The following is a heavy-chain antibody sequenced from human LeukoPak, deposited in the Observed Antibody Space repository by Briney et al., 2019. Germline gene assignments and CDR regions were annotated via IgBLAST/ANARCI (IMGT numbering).Heavy chain of an antibody. J-gene: IGHJ4*02. Sequence: PSETLSLTCTVSGGSISSYYWSWIRQPPGKGLEWIGYIYYSGSTNYNPSLKSRVTISVDTSKNQFSLKLSSVTAADTAVYYCARVGAVAGIIGWDYFDYWGQGTLVTVSS. CDR2: IYYSGST. CDR3: ARVGAVAGIIGWDYFDY. D-gene: IGHD6-19*01. V-gene: IGHV4-59*01. CDR1: GGSISSYY.